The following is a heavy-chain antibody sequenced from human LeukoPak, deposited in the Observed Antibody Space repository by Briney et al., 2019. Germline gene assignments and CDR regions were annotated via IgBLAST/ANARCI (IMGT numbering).Heavy chain of an antibody. CDR1: GYIFTSYY. J-gene: IGHJ4*02. V-gene: IGHV1-46*04. CDR2: INSSGGST. CDR3: ARGAPVREQQLDY. D-gene: IGHD1/OR15-1a*01. Sequence: EASVEVSCKASGYIFTSYYMHWGRQAPGQGLEWMGIINSSGGSTSYAQKLQGRVTMTRDTSTSTVYMELSSLRSEDTAVYYCARGAPVREQQLDYWGQGTLVTVSS.